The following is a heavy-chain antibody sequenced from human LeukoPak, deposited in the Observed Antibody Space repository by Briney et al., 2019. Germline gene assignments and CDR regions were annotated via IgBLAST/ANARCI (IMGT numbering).Heavy chain of an antibody. J-gene: IGHJ4*02. CDR3: VTNFDPDVD. CDR1: GFTFSNFA. Sequence: GGSLRLSCAASGFTFSNFAVSWVRQAPGKGLEWVSGISDGVRSTYYADSVKGRFTISRDNSKSTLYLQMNSLRAEDTAVYYCVTNFDPDVDWGQGTLVTVSS. D-gene: IGHD3-9*01. CDR2: ISDGVRST. V-gene: IGHV3-23*01.